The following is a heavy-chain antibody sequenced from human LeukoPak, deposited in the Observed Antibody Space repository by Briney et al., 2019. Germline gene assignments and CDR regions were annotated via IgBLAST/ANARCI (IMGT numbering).Heavy chain of an antibody. CDR1: GGSISINNYY. V-gene: IGHV4-30-4*08. CDR2: IYYSGST. D-gene: IGHD2-2*01. J-gene: IGHJ5*02. Sequence: SQTLSLTCTVSGGSISINNYYWSWIRQPPGKGLEWIGYIYYSGSTYYTPSLKSRATISVDTSKNQFSLKVSSVTAADTAVYYCARYAPPANWFDPWGQGTLVTVSS. CDR3: ARYAPPANWFDP.